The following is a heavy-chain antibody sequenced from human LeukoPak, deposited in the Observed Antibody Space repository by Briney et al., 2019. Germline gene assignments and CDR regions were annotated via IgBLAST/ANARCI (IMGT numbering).Heavy chain of an antibody. CDR3: ASILRFLEWLPSDY. J-gene: IGHJ4*02. CDR1: GGSFSGYY. Sequence: PSETLSLTCAVYGGSFSGYYWSWIRQPPGKGLEWIGEINHSGGTNYNPSLKSRVTISVDTSKNQFSLKLSSVTAADTAVYYCASILRFLEWLPSDYWGQGTLVTVSS. D-gene: IGHD3-3*01. V-gene: IGHV4-34*01. CDR2: INHSGGT.